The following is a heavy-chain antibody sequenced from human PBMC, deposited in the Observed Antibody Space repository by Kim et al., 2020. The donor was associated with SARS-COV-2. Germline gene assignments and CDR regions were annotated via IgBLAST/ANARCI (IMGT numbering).Heavy chain of an antibody. V-gene: IGHV1-2*02. J-gene: IGHJ4*02. CDR1: GYTFTGCC. D-gene: IGHD6-19*01. CDR3: ATENGGSGWSCFDY. CDR2: INPNSGGA. Sequence: ASVKVSCKASGYTFTGCCMHWVRQAPGQGLEWMGWINPNSGGANYAQKFQGRVTMTRDTSISTAYMELSRLRSDDTAVYYCATENGGSGWSCFDYWGQGTLVTVSS.